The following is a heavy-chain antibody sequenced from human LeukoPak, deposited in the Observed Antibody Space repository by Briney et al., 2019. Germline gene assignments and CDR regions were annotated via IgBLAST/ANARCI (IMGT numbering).Heavy chain of an antibody. Sequence: SETLSLTCTVSGGSISNSYWTWIRQPPGKGLEWIGHIYYSGSTNYNPSLKSRVTISVDTSKNQFSLKLTSVNAADTAVYYCARKAGYNWNYRYYFDYWGQGTLVTVSS. D-gene: IGHD1-7*01. CDR1: GGSISNSY. V-gene: IGHV4-59*01. CDR3: ARKAGYNWNYRYYFDY. CDR2: IYYSGST. J-gene: IGHJ4*02.